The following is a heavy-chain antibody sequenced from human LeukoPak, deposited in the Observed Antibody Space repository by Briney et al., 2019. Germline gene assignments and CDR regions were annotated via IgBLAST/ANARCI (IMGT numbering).Heavy chain of an antibody. V-gene: IGHV4-34*01. Sequence: SETLSLTCAVYGGSFSGYYWGWIRQPPGKTLEWIGSIYSSGSTYYNPSLKSRVIILIDTAKNHVSLNLSSVTAADTAVYYCARSDGYGLVGIWGQGTMVTVSS. J-gene: IGHJ3*02. D-gene: IGHD3-10*01. CDR2: IYSSGST. CDR3: ARSDGYGLVGI. CDR1: GGSFSGYY.